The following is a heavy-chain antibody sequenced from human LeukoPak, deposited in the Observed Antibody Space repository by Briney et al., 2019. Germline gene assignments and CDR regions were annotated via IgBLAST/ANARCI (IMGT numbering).Heavy chain of an antibody. CDR3: ARDRPLYSGYTYYYYYMDV. D-gene: IGHD5-12*01. Sequence: GGSLRLSCAASGFTFRIYAMSWVRQAPGKGLEWVSSISGSGGSTNYADSVKGRFTISRDNAKNSLYLQMNSLRAEDTAVYYCARDRPLYSGYTYYYYYMDVWGKGTTVTVSS. CDR1: GFTFRIYA. V-gene: IGHV3-23*01. CDR2: ISGSGGST. J-gene: IGHJ6*03.